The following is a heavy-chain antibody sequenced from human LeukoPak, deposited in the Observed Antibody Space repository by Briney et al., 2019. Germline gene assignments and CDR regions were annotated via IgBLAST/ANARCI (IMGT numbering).Heavy chain of an antibody. CDR2: IYTGGNT. J-gene: IGHJ3*02. V-gene: IGHV3-66*02. Sequence: PGGSLRLSCAASGFTVSRNFKNWVRQAPGKGLEWVSVIYTGGNTYYADSVKGRFTIYRDNSKNTLYLQMNSLRVEDTAVYYCARQDTFDIWGQGTMVTVSS. CDR1: GFTVSRNF. CDR3: ARQDTFDI.